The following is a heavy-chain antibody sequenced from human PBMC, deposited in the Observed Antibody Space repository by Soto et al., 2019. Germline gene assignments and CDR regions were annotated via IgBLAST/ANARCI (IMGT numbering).Heavy chain of an antibody. CDR3: AKDPHVWFGELTNWFDP. CDR1: GFTFSSYA. D-gene: IGHD3-10*01. J-gene: IGHJ5*02. CDR2: ISGSGGST. Sequence: EVQLLESGGGLVQPGGSLRLSCAASGFTFSSYAMSWVRQAPGKGLEWVSAISGSGGSTYYADSVQGRFTISRDNSKNTLYLQMNSLRAEDTAVYYCAKDPHVWFGELTNWFDPWGQGTLVTVSS. V-gene: IGHV3-23*01.